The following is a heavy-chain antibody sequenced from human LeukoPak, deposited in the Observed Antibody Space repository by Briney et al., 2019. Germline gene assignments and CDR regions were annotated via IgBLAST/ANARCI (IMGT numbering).Heavy chain of an antibody. CDR2: IYYSGST. CDR3: ARGGSSGYYYYFDY. J-gene: IGHJ4*02. D-gene: IGHD3-22*01. V-gene: IGHV4-30-4*01. Sequence: SQTLSLTCIVSGGSISSGDHYWSWIRQPPGKGLEWIGYIYYSGSTYYNPSLKSRVTISVGTSKNQFSLKLSSVTAADTAVYYCARGGSSGYYYYFDYWGQGTLVTVSS. CDR1: GGSISSGDHY.